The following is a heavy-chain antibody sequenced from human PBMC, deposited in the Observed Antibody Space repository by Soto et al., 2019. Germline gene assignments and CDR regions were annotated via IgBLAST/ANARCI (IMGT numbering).Heavy chain of an antibody. J-gene: IGHJ4*02. CDR2: ITYDGSNK. D-gene: IGHD4-4*01. V-gene: IGHV3-30*04. CDR1: GFTFSDYA. CDR3: ARDHSSY. Sequence: QVQLVESGGGVVQPGRSLRLSCAASGFTFSDYAMHWVRQAPGKGLEWVAVITYDGSNKDYADSVKGPFTISRDISKNTLYLQMNSLRADDTAVYYCARDHSSYWGQGTLVTVSS.